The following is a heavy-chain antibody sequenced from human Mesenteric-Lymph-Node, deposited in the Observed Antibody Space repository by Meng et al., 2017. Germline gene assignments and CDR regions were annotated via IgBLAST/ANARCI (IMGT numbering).Heavy chain of an antibody. Sequence: SQTRSLTGAISGDSVSSNSAAWNWIRQSPSRGLEWLARTYFRSKWYADYAVSVKSRITVNTDTSKNQFSLQLDSVTPEDTAVYFCARDRQRQLDYWGQGTLVTVSS. CDR3: ARDRQRQLDY. J-gene: IGHJ4*02. CDR1: GDSVSSNSAA. V-gene: IGHV6-1*01. D-gene: IGHD6-25*01. CDR2: TYFRSKWYA.